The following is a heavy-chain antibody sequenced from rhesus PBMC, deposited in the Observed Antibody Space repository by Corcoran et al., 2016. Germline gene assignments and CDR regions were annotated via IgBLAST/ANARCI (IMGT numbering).Heavy chain of an antibody. CDR2: IYGSRGGA. Sequence: QVQLQASGPGLVKPSETLSLTCAVSGGSCSDDYHWSWIRQPPGKGLEWIGYIYGSRGGANYTPSLKNRVTSSIDTSKRQFSLKLSSVTAADTAVYYCTRLGAAFDSWGQGLRVTVSP. CDR1: GGSCSDDYH. CDR3: TRLGAAFDS. D-gene: IGHD1-44*02. V-gene: IGHV4-106*01. J-gene: IGHJ3*01.